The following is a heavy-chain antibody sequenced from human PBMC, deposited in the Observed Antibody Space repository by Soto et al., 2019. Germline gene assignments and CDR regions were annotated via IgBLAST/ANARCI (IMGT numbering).Heavy chain of an antibody. CDR3: ARGHEVGGNSDAFDV. CDR1: GGSFRREA. D-gene: IGHD2-15*01. V-gene: IGHV1-69*12. J-gene: IGHJ3*01. CDR2: ILPFFGTA. Sequence: QVQLVQSGAEVKKPGSSVKVSCKASGGSFRREAINWVRQAPGQGPEWMGGILPFFGTADYAQKFQGRVTLTADVSTTTVYMELSSLRFEDTAVYYWARGHEVGGNSDAFDVWGQGTMVIVSS.